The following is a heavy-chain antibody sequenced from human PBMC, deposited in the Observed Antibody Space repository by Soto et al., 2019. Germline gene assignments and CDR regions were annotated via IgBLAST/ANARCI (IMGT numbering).Heavy chain of an antibody. CDR3: ARHYASGRAWYY. CDR1: GYDFSSYW. V-gene: IGHV5-51*01. Sequence: GESLKISCQISGYDFSSYWIGWVRQMPGKGLEWMGIISPGDSETKYSPSFQGQVTMSADKSINTAYLQWSSLKASDTAMYYCARHYASGRAWYYWGRGTLVTVSS. CDR2: ISPGDSET. D-gene: IGHD3-10*01. J-gene: IGHJ4*02.